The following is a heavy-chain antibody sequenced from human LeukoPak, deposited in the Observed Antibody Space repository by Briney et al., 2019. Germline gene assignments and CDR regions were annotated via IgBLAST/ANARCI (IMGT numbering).Heavy chain of an antibody. CDR2: ISSSSSYI. J-gene: IGHJ4*02. Sequence: GGSLRPSCAASGFTFSSYSMNWVRQAPGKGLEWVSSISSSSSYIYYADSVKGRFTISRDNAKNSLYPQMNSLRAEDTAVYYCARASPYGDYVGVDYWGQGTLVTVSS. CDR3: ARASPYGDYVGVDY. D-gene: IGHD4-17*01. V-gene: IGHV3-21*01. CDR1: GFTFSSYS.